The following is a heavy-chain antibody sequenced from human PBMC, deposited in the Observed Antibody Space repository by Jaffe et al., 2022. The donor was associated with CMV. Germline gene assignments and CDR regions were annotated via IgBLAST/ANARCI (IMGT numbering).Heavy chain of an antibody. CDR3: AREWAPESDILTGYYRRSAFDI. V-gene: IGHV3-48*03. D-gene: IGHD3-9*01. CDR2: ISSSGSTI. J-gene: IGHJ3*02. Sequence: EVQLVESGGGLVQPGGSLRLSCAASGFTFSSYEMNWVRQAPGKGLEWVSYISSSGSTIYYADSVKGRFTISRDNAKNSLYLQMNSLRAEDTAVYYCAREWAPESDILTGYYRRSAFDIWGQGTMVTVSS. CDR1: GFTFSSYE.